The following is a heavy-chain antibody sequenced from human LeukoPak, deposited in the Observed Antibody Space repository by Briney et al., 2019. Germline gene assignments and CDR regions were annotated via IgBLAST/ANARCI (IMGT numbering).Heavy chain of an antibody. D-gene: IGHD3-10*01. CDR1: GYSISSGYY. V-gene: IGHV4-38-2*02. J-gene: IGHJ4*02. CDR3: ARAPPTYGSGSYAIDY. Sequence: SETLSLTCTVSGYSISSGYYWGWIRQPPGKGLEWIGSIYHSGSTYYNPSLKSRVTISVDTSKNQFSLKLSSVTAADTAVYYCARAPPTYGSGSYAIDYWGQGTLVTVSS. CDR2: IYHSGST.